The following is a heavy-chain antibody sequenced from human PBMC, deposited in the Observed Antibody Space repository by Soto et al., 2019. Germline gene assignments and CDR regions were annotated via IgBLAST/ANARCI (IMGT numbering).Heavy chain of an antibody. V-gene: IGHV4-59*01. CDR3: ARARRDGYKRYFDF. J-gene: IGHJ4*02. CDR1: VGSITSYF. D-gene: IGHD5-12*01. Sequence: SETLSLTCTVSVGSITSYFWSCIRHTPGKGLDWIGSISFSGATYSNPSLKGRAALSVDTSENHLSLTLNSVTSADTAVYFCARARRDGYKRYFDFWGQGKQVIGSS. CDR2: ISFSGAT.